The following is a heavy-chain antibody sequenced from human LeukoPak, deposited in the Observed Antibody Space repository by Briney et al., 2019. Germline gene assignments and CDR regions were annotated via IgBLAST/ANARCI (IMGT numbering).Heavy chain of an antibody. Sequence: GRSLRLSRAASGFTFSGYWMHWVRQVPGKGLVWVSRINSDGSTTTYAESVKGRFTISRDNAKNTLYLQMKSLRGEDTAVYYCVRDRGGLPIVYWGQGSLVTVSS. V-gene: IGHV3-74*01. J-gene: IGHJ4*02. CDR3: VRDRGGLPIVY. CDR1: GFTFSGYW. D-gene: IGHD3-10*01. CDR2: INSDGSTT.